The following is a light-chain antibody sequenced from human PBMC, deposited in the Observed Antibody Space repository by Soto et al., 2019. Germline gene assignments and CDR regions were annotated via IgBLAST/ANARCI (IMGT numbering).Light chain of an antibody. J-gene: IGKJ2*01. CDR1: QSVTNNY. CDR2: ASS. CDR3: HQYGSSPPYT. Sequence: EVVLTQSPGTLSLSPGERATLSCRASQSVTNNYLAWYQQRPGQPPRLLFFASSDRSTGIPDRFSGSGSGTDFALTICRLEPEDFAVYYCHQYGSSPPYTFGQGTKLEIK. V-gene: IGKV3-20*01.